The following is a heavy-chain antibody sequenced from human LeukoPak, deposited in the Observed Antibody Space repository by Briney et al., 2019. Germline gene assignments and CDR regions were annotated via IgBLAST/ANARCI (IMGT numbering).Heavy chain of an antibody. J-gene: IGHJ4*02. CDR3: AKVLRYFDWLSSFDY. D-gene: IGHD3-9*01. CDR1: GFTFSIYA. Sequence: PGGSLRLSCAASGFTFSIYAMSWVRQAPGKGLEWVSAISGSGGSTYYADSVKGRFTISRDNSKNTLYLQMNSLRAEDTAVYYCAKVLRYFDWLSSFDYWGQGTLVTVSS. CDR2: ISGSGGST. V-gene: IGHV3-23*01.